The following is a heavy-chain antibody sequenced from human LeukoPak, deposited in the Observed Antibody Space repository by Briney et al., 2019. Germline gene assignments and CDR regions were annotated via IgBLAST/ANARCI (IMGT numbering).Heavy chain of an antibody. D-gene: IGHD2-2*01. V-gene: IGHV4-59*12. J-gene: IGHJ4*02. CDR2: IYYSGST. Sequence: PSETLSLTCTVSGGSISSSHWSWIRQPPGKGLEWIGYIYYSGSTNYNPSFKSRVAISVDTSKNQFSLKLSSVTAADTAVYYCARGGGLYCSSTSCSNDWGQGTLVTVSS. CDR1: GGSISSSH. CDR3: ARGGGLYCSSTSCSND.